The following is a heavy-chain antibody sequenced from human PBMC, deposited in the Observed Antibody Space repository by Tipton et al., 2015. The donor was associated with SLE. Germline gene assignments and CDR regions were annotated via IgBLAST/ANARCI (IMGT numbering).Heavy chain of an antibody. CDR3: ARGPYYLEFDY. CDR2: IYYSGSI. Sequence: TLSLTCAVSGGSISSGGYSWSWIRQPPGKGLEWIGYIYYSGSIYYNPSLKSRVTISVDTSKNQFSLKLSSVTAADTAVYYCARGPYYLEFDYWGQGRLVTVSS. V-gene: IGHV4-30-2*01. D-gene: IGHD1-26*01. J-gene: IGHJ4*02. CDR1: GGSISSGGYS.